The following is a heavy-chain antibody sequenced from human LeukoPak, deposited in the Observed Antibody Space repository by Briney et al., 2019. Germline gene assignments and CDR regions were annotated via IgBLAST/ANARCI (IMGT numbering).Heavy chain of an antibody. CDR2: ISSSGFTI. CDR3: ARTTEDYDSSGYYNAPFDY. V-gene: IGHV3-48*03. J-gene: IGHJ4*02. CDR1: GFTFSSYE. Sequence: GGSLRLSCAASGFTFSSYEMNWVRQAPGKGLEWVSYISSSGFTIYYADSVKGRFTVSRDNSKNTLYLQMNSLRAEDTAVYYCARTTEDYDSSGYYNAPFDYWGQGTLVTVSS. D-gene: IGHD3-22*01.